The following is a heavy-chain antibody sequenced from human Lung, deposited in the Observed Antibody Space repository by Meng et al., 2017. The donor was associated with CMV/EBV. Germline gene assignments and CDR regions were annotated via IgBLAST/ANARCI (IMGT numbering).Heavy chain of an antibody. V-gene: IGHV3-30*02. CDR2: IRYDGSNK. Sequence: GESXKISXAASGFTFSSYGMHWVRQAPGKGLEWVAFIRYDGSNKYYADSVKGRFTISRDNSKNTLYLQMNSLRAEDTAVYYCAKDSPLGYSSSSRGNWFDPWGQGXLVTVSS. J-gene: IGHJ5*02. CDR3: AKDSPLGYSSSSRGNWFDP. D-gene: IGHD6-6*01. CDR1: GFTFSSYG.